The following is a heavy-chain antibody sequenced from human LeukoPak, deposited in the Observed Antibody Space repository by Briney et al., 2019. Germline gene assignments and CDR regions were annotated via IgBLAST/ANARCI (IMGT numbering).Heavy chain of an antibody. J-gene: IGHJ3*02. CDR1: GFTVSSNY. CDR2: IYSGGST. V-gene: IGHV3-53*01. D-gene: IGHD2-15*01. Sequence: GGSLRLSCAASGFTVSSNYMSWVRQAPGKGLEWVSVIYSGGSTYYADSVKGRFTISRDNSKNTLYLQMNSLRAEDTAVYYCATACRGRDAFDIWGQGTMVTVSS. CDR3: ATACRGRDAFDI.